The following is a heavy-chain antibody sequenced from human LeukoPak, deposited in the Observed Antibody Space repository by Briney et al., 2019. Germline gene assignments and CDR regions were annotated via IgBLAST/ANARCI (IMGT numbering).Heavy chain of an antibody. D-gene: IGHD6-13*01. CDR3: ARGFGKAAANVFGGYTMDV. J-gene: IGHJ6*02. V-gene: IGHV3-66*02. CDR1: GFTVDSNY. Sequence: GGSLRLSCAAAGFTVDSNYMSWVRQAPGKGLEWVSLIYTGGSTYYADSVRGRFTISRDNSKNTLYLQMNSLRPEDTAVYYCARGFGKAAANVFGGYTMDVWGQGTTVTVSS. CDR2: IYTGGST.